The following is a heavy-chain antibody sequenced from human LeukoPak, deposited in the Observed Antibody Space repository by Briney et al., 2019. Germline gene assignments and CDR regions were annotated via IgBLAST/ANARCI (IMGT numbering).Heavy chain of an antibody. CDR2: IYSSRSA. CDR1: GGSINRYY. D-gene: IGHD4-23*01. Sequence: SETLSLTCTVSGGSINRYYWSWIRQPAARGLEWSGRIYSSRSANYNPSLKSRVSMSVDTSKKQSSLKLTSVTAAAMAVYYCARGGKATVVTMWGQGILVTVSS. V-gene: IGHV4-4*07. CDR3: ARGGKATVVTM. J-gene: IGHJ4*02.